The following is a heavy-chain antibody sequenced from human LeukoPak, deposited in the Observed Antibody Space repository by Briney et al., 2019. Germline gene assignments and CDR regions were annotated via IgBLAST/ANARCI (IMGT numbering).Heavy chain of an antibody. CDR1: GFTFSSYG. J-gene: IGHJ4*02. CDR2: IRYDGSNK. CDR3: AKDGLSYPY. Sequence: PGGSLRLSCAASGFTFSSYGMHWVRQAPGKGLEWVAFIRYDGSNKCYADPVEGRFTISRDNFKNTLYLQMNSLRAEDTAVYYCAKDGLSYPYWGQGTLVTVSS. D-gene: IGHD3-16*02. V-gene: IGHV3-30*02.